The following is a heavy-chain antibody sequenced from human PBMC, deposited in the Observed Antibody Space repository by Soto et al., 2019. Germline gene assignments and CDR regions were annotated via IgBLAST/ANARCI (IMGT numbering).Heavy chain of an antibody. D-gene: IGHD4-17*01. V-gene: IGHV1-69*01. CDR3: AREVGYGDFSAALLD. CDR2: IITLFGTA. J-gene: IGHJ4*02. Sequence: VQLMQSGAEVKQPGSSVKVSCKASGGTFSSHSINWVRQAPGQGLEWMGGIITLFGTANYAQNFKGRVTITADQSTSTAYVELNSLGSDDTAVYYCAREVGYGDFSAALLDWGQGTLVTVSS. CDR1: GGTFSSHS.